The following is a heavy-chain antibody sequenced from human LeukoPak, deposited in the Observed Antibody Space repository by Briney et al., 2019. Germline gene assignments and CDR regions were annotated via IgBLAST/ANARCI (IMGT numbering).Heavy chain of an antibody. CDR1: GGTFSSYA. D-gene: IGHD3-22*01. Sequence: VKVSCKASGGTFSSYAISWVRQAPGQGLEWMGGIIPIFGTANYAQKFQGRVTITTDESTSTAYMELSSLRSEDTAVYYCARDSRDYYDSSGYLKYYYYYMDVWGKGTTVTVSS. CDR3: ARDSRDYYDSSGYLKYYYYYMDV. V-gene: IGHV1-69*05. J-gene: IGHJ6*03. CDR2: IIPIFGTA.